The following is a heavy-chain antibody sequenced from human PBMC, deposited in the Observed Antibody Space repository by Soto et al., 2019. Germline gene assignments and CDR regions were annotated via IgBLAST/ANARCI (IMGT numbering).Heavy chain of an antibody. CDR3: ARAFSGYDPDFDY. CDR2: INAGNGNT. CDR1: GYTFTGYA. D-gene: IGHD5-12*01. Sequence: QVQLVQSGAEVKKPGASVKVSCKASGYTFTGYAMHWVRQAPGQRLEWMGWINAGNGNTKYSQKFQGRVTITRDTSASTAYMELSSLRSEDTAVYYCARAFSGYDPDFDYWGQGTLVTVSS. V-gene: IGHV1-3*01. J-gene: IGHJ4*02.